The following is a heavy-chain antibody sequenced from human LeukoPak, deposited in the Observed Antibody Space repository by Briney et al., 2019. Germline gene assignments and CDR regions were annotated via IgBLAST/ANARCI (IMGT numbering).Heavy chain of an antibody. D-gene: IGHD6-19*01. CDR3: ARDRASSGWYGMDV. Sequence: ASVKVSCKASGYTFTNYPMHWVRQAPGQRLEWMGWINAGNGNTKYSQKFQGRVTITRDTSASTAYMELSSLRSEDTAVYYCARDRASSGWYGMDVWGQGTTVTVSS. V-gene: IGHV1-3*01. CDR2: INAGNGNT. CDR1: GYTFTNYP. J-gene: IGHJ6*02.